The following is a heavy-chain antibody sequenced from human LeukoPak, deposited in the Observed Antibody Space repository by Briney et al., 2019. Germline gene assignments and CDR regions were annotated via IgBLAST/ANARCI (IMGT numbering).Heavy chain of an antibody. D-gene: IGHD2-2*01. CDR3: AKDRKVVPAAIFSY. V-gene: IGHV1-8*01. J-gene: IGHJ4*02. CDR1: GYTFTSYD. Sequence: ASVKVSCKASGYTFTSYDINWVRQATGQGLEWMGWMNPNSGNTGYAQKFQGRVTMTRNTSISTAYMELSSLRAEDTAVYYCAKDRKVVPAAIFSYWGQGTLVTVSS. CDR2: MNPNSGNT.